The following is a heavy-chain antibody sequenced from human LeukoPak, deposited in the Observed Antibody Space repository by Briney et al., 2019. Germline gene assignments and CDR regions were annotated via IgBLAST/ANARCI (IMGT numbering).Heavy chain of an antibody. V-gene: IGHV1-46*01. CDR3: ARSYPGNSFN. CDR2: INPSGGST. CDR1: GYTLTELS. J-gene: IGHJ4*02. Sequence: ASVKVSCRVSGYTLTELSVHWVRQAPGQGLEWMGIINPSGGSTSYAQRFQGRVTMTRDMSTSTVYMELSSLRSEDTAVYYCARSYPGNSFNWGQGTLVTVSS. D-gene: IGHD4-23*01.